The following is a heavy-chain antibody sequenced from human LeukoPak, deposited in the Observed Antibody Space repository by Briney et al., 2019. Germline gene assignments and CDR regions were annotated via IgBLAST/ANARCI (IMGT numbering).Heavy chain of an antibody. D-gene: IGHD1-14*01. CDR2: IYYSGST. CDR1: GGSISSYY. CDR3: ARAGSSVNHFDY. Sequence: SETLSLTCTVSGGSISSYYWSWIRQPPGKGLEWIGYIYYSGSTNYNPSLKSRVTISVDTPKNQFSLKLSSVTAADTAVYYCARAGSSVNHFDYWGQGTLVTVSS. J-gene: IGHJ4*02. V-gene: IGHV4-59*01.